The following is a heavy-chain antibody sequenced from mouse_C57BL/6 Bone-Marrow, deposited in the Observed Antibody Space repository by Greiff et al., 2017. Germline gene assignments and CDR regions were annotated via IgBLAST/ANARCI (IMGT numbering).Heavy chain of an antibody. D-gene: IGHD1-1*01. CDR1: GFTFSNYW. Sequence: EVKLMESGGGLVQPGGSMKLSCVASGFTFSNYWMNWVRQSPEKGLEWVAQIRLKSDNYATHYAESVKGRFTISRDDSKSSVYLQMNNLRAEDTGMYYCTHYGSSYWFAYWGQGTLVTVSA. CDR2: IRLKSDNYAT. V-gene: IGHV6-3*01. CDR3: THYGSSYWFAY. J-gene: IGHJ3*01.